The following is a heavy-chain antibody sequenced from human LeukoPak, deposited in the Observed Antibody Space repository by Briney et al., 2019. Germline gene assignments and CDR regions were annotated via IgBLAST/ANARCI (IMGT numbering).Heavy chain of an antibody. CDR3: ARSANPGVHDFDP. CDR1: GFAFSSYA. CDR2: ISSSSKI. Sequence: PGGSLRLSCTASGFAFSSYAMAWVRQAPGKGLEWLSYISSSSKINYADSVEGRFTISRDNAKNSLYLQMISLRDEDTAVYYCARSANPGVHDFDPWGQGTLVTVSS. D-gene: IGHD6-6*01. V-gene: IGHV3-48*02. J-gene: IGHJ5*02.